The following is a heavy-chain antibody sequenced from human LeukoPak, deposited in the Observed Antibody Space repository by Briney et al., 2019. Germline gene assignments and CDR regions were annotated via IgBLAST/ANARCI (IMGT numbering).Heavy chain of an antibody. CDR1: GFTVSSNY. Sequence: GSLRLSCAASGFTVSSNYMSWVRQPPGKGLEWIGEINHSGSTNYNPSLKSRVTISVDTSKNQFSLKLSSVTAADTAVYYCAREVMTTVTTYRRPTKFDYWGQGTLVTVSS. V-gene: IGHV4-34*01. D-gene: IGHD4-17*01. CDR3: AREVMTTVTTYRRPTKFDY. J-gene: IGHJ4*02. CDR2: INHSGST.